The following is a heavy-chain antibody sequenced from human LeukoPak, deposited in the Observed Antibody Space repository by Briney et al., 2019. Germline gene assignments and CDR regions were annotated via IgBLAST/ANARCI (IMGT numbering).Heavy chain of an antibody. J-gene: IGHJ4*02. CDR1: GFTFSSYW. Sequence: GGSLRLSCAASGFTFSSYWMSWVRQAPGKGLEWVANIKQDGSEKYYVDSVKGRFTISSDNAKNSLYLQMNSLRAEDTAVYYCARDLNGGATDYWGQGTLVTVSS. CDR3: ARDLNGGATDY. CDR2: IKQDGSEK. V-gene: IGHV3-7*01. D-gene: IGHD1-26*01.